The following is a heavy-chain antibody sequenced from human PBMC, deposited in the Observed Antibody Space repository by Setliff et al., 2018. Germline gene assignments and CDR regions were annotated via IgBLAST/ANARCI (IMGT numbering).Heavy chain of an antibody. D-gene: IGHD2-15*01. J-gene: IGHJ5*02. CDR2: IYYSGST. Sequence: SETLSLTCTVSGGSISSSSYYWGWIRQPPGKGLEWIGSIYYSGSTYYNPSLKSRVSISVDTSKKQFSLKLSSVTAADTAVYYCARQSVRGLADNNLFDPWGQGTLVTVSS. CDR3: ARQSVRGLADNNLFDP. V-gene: IGHV4-39*01. CDR1: GGSISSSSYY.